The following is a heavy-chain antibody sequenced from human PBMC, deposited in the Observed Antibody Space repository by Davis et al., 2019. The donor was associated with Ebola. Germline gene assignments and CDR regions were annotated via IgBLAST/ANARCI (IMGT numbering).Heavy chain of an antibody. J-gene: IGHJ6*02. V-gene: IGHV3-30-3*01. CDR1: GFTFSSYA. D-gene: IGHD3-16*02. CDR3: TRDLELSGGMDV. CDR2: ISYDGNNK. Sequence: GESLKISCAASGFTFSSYAMHWVRQAPGKGLEWVAVISYDGNNKYYADSVKGRFTISRDNSKNTLYLQMNSLRAEDTAVYYCTRDLELSGGMDVWGQGTTVTVSS.